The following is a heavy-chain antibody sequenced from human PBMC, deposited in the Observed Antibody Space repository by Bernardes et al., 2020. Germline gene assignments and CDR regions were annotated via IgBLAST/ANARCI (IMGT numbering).Heavy chain of an antibody. CDR1: GFAFRSYA. D-gene: IGHD6-13*01. CDR2: ISGSGGYT. J-gene: IGHJ5*02. Sequence: GGSLFLSCAASGFAFRSYAMSWVRQAPGKGLAWVSTISGSGGYTYYADSVKGRFTISRDNSKNTLYLQMNSLRVEDTALYYCAKEAIAAAGATAWGQGTPVTVSS. V-gene: IGHV3-23*01. CDR3: AKEAIAAAGATA.